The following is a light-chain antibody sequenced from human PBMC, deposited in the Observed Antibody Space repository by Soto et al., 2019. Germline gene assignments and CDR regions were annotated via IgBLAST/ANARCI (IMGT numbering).Light chain of an antibody. V-gene: IGLV2-14*03. Sequence: QSVLTQPASVSGSPGQSITISCTGTSSDVGGYNYVSWYQQHPGKAPKLMIYVVNDRPSGFFHRFSGSKSGTTASLSFSGLQAEDEADYYCSSYTRSTTDVFGTGTKVTVL. CDR3: SSYTRSTTDV. J-gene: IGLJ1*01. CDR1: SSDVGGYNY. CDR2: VVN.